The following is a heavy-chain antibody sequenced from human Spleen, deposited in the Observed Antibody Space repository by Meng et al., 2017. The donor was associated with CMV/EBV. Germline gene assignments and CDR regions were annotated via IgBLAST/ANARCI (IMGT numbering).Heavy chain of an antibody. CDR3: AKGHIVVVPPALDY. J-gene: IGHJ4*02. D-gene: IGHD2-2*01. CDR2: ITNTGVNT. V-gene: IGHV3-23*01. Sequence: GESLKISCAASGFTFSSYAMSWVRQAPGQGLEWVSTITNTGVNTYYADSVKGRFTISRDNSNSTLYLLMNSLRAEDTAVYYCAKGHIVVVPPALDYWGQGTLVTVSS. CDR1: GFTFSSYA.